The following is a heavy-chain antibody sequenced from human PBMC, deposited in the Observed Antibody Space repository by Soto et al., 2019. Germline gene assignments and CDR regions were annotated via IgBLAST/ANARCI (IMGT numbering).Heavy chain of an antibody. CDR2: ISYDGSHK. V-gene: IGHV3-30*03. Sequence: GGSLRLSCAASEFTSEFTFNTYGLHWVRQAPGKGLEWVAVISYDGSHKSYAGSVEGRFTISRDNSKNTLYLQMNSLRGEDTAVYYCAREGEGHCISSSCLNLLDPWGQGTMVTVSS. D-gene: IGHD2-2*01. J-gene: IGHJ5*02. CDR3: AREGEGHCISSSCLNLLDP. CDR1: EFTSEFTFNTYG.